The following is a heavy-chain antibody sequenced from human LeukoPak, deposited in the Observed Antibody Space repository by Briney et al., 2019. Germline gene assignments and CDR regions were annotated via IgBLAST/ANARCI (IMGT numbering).Heavy chain of an antibody. J-gene: IGHJ4*02. D-gene: IGHD3-22*01. CDR2: ISYDGSNK. CDR3: AKKKYYYDSSGYFDY. V-gene: IGHV3-30*18. Sequence: GRSLRLSCAASGFTFSSYGMHWVRQAPGKGLEWVAVISYDGSNKYYADSVKGRFTISRDNSKNTLYLQMNSLRAEDTAVYCCAKKKYYYDSSGYFDYWGQGTLVTVSS. CDR1: GFTFSSYG.